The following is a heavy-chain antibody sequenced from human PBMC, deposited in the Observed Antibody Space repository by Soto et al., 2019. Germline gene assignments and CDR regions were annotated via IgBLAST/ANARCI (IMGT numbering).Heavy chain of an antibody. CDR2: IYYRGST. J-gene: IGHJ6*02. CDR1: GDSISGYY. D-gene: IGHD6-13*01. Sequence: PSETLSLTCTVSGDSISGYYWSWIRQAPGKGLEYIGYIYYRGSTNYNPSLKSRVTMSVDTSKNQFSLKVNSVTAADTAVYFCARQQLLPFYYALDVWGQGTTVTVS. V-gene: IGHV4-59*01. CDR3: ARQQLLPFYYALDV.